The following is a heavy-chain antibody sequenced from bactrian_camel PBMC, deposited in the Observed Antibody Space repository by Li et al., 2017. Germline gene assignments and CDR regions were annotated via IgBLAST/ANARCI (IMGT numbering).Heavy chain of an antibody. Sequence: DVQLVESGGGSVEAGGSLRLSCVYTGYDISSKCIGWIRQAPGTERELVATIGSDGLYYVDAVKGRFTISRDNGKNTVHLQMRELKPEDTAVYLCYAKSCVGLGGDLEYSWGQGTQVTVS. J-gene: IGHJ4*01. V-gene: IGHV3S67*01. CDR2: IGSDGL. D-gene: IGHD5*01. CDR3: YAKSCVGLGGDLEYS. CDR1: GYDISSKC.